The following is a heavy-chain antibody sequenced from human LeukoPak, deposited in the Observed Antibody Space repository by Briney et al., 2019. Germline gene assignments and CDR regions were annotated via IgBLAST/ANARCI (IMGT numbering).Heavy chain of an antibody. CDR2: ISAYNGNT. Sequence: GASVKVSCKASGYTFTSYGISWVRQAPGQGLEWMGWISAYNGNTNYAQKLQGRVTMTTDTSTSTAYMELRSLRSDDTAVYYCARDGTGYYYYYYYMDVWGKGTTVTISS. J-gene: IGHJ6*03. CDR1: GYTFTSYG. V-gene: IGHV1-18*01. CDR3: ARDGTGYYYYYYYMDV. D-gene: IGHD3/OR15-3a*01.